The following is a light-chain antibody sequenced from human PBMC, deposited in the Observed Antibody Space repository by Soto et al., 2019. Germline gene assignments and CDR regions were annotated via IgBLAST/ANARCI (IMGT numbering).Light chain of an antibody. Sequence: VLTQAPATLSLSPGERATLSCRASRGISSYLAWYQQKPGEAPGLLIYEALNRATGIPARFSGRGSGTDFTLPIRSLALEPSAVYSCQQRKNWPHTFGGRTKV. CDR1: RGISSY. V-gene: IGKV3-11*01. J-gene: IGKJ4*02. CDR2: EAL. CDR3: QQRKNWPHT.